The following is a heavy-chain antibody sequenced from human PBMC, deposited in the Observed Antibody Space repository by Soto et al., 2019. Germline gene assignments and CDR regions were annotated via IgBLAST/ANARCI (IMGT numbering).Heavy chain of an antibody. CDR2: ISWNSGSI. CDR1: GFTFDDYA. CDR3: AKGRRGYSSSWYFDY. V-gene: IGHV3-9*01. D-gene: IGHD6-13*01. J-gene: IGHJ4*02. Sequence: EVQLVESGGGLVQPGRSLRLSCAASGFTFDDYAMHWVRQAPGKGLEWVSGISWNSGSIGYAGSVKGRFTISRDNAKNSLYLQMNSLRAEVTALYYCAKGRRGYSSSWYFDYWGQGTLVTVSS.